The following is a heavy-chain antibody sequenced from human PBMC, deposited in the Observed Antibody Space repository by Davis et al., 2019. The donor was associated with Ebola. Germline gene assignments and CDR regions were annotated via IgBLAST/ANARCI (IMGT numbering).Heavy chain of an antibody. D-gene: IGHD2-15*01. CDR2: ISYDGSNK. CDR3: ARRGVCSGGSCQYYYFDY. Sequence: GGSLRLSCAAPGFTFSSYAMHWVRKAPGKGLEWVAVISYDGSNKYYADPVKGRFTISRDNSKNTLYLQMNSLRAEDTAVYYCARRGVCSGGSCQYYYFDYWGQGTLVTVSS. V-gene: IGHV3-30-3*01. CDR1: GFTFSSYA. J-gene: IGHJ4*02.